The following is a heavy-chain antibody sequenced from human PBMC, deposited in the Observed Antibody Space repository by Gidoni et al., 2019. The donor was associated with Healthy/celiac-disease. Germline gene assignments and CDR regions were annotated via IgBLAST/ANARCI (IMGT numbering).Heavy chain of an antibody. CDR1: GFTLSSYS. D-gene: IGHD3-22*01. CDR2: ISSSSSYI. V-gene: IGHV3-21*01. Sequence: EVKLVESGGGLVKPGGSMRLSCAASGFTLSSYSMNWVRQAPGKGLEWVSSISSSSSYIYYADSVKGRFTISRDNAKNSLYLQMNSLRAEDTAVYYCARAEAYYDSSGNWNYWVQGTLVTVSS. J-gene: IGHJ4*02. CDR3: ARAEAYYDSSGNWNY.